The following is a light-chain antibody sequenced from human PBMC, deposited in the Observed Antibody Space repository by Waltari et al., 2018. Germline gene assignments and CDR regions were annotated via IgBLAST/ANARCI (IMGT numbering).Light chain of an antibody. CDR1: SSNIGAGYD. Sequence: QSVLTQPPSVSGAPGQRVTISCTGSSSNIGAGYDVNWYQQLPGKVPKPLIYGNSNRPSGVPDRISGSKSDTSASLAITGLQAEDEADYYCQSYDSSLGGSVFGGGTKLTVL. CDR2: GNS. V-gene: IGLV1-40*01. CDR3: QSYDSSLGGSV. J-gene: IGLJ2*01.